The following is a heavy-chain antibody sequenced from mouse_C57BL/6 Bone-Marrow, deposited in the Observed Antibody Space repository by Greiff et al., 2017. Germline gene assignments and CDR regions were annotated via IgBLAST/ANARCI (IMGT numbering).Heavy chain of an antibody. CDR1: GYTFTSYW. D-gene: IGHD2-5*01. Sequence: QVQLQQPGAELVKPGASVKMSCKASGYTFTSYWITWVKQRPGQGLEWLGDIYPGSGSTNYNEKFKSKATLTVDKSSSTAYMQLSSLTSDDSAVYFWARSCYSNYLYLDVWGSGTTVTVTS. CDR2: IYPGSGST. CDR3: ARSCYSNYLYLDV. J-gene: IGHJ1*01. V-gene: IGHV1-55*01.